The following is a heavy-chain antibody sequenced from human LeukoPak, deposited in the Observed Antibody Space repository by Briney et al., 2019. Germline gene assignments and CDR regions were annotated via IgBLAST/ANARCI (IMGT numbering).Heavy chain of an antibody. D-gene: IGHD5-12*01. V-gene: IGHV3-30*18. CDR1: GFTFSNFA. CDR2: ISYDESNK. Sequence: HTGGSLRLSCAASGFTFSNFAMHWVRQAPGKGLEWVAVISYDESNKNYADSVKGRFTISRDNSNNTLYLQMSSLRTEDTAVYYCAKDPNNSGYRHLDYWGQGTLVTVSS. J-gene: IGHJ4*02. CDR3: AKDPNNSGYRHLDY.